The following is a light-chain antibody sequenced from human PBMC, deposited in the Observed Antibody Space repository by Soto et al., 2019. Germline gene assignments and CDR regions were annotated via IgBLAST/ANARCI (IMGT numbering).Light chain of an antibody. Sequence: EIVLTQSPGTLSLSPGERATLSCRASQSVRSNYLAWYQQKLRQAPVLLIYGASSRATGIPDRFSGRGSGTDFTLTISRLEPEDFAVYYCQQYGSLTFGQGTKVDIK. V-gene: IGKV3-20*01. J-gene: IGKJ1*01. CDR3: QQYGSLT. CDR1: QSVRSNY. CDR2: GAS.